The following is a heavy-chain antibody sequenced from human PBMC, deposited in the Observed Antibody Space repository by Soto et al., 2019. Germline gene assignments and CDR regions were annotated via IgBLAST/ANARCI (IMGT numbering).Heavy chain of an antibody. V-gene: IGHV1-8*02. J-gene: IGHJ5*02. CDR1: GYTFTSYG. CDR2: MNPNSGNT. CDR3: ARGLWGYYYGSGSYYPSGP. D-gene: IGHD3-10*01. Sequence: GASVKVSCKASGYTFTSYGISWVRQATGQGLEWMGWMNPNSGNTGYAQKFQGRVTMTRNTSISTAYMELSSLRSEDTAVYYCARGLWGYYYGSGSYYPSGPWGQGTLVTVSS.